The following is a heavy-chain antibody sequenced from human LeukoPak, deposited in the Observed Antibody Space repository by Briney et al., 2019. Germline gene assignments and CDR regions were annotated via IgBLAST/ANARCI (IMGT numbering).Heavy chain of an antibody. CDR2: MNPNSGNT. V-gene: IGHV1-8*03. D-gene: IGHD6-6*01. J-gene: IGHJ4*02. CDR3: ARGRVRKYSSSSGYYFDY. CDR1: GYTFTSYD. Sequence: GASVKVSCKASGYTFTSYDINWVRQATGQGLEWMGWMNPNSGNTGYAQKFQGRVTITRNTSISTAYMELSSLGSEDTAVYYCARGRVRKYSSSSGYYFDYWGQGTLVTVSS.